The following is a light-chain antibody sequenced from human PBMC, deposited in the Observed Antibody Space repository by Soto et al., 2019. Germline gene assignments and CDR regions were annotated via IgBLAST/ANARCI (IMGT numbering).Light chain of an antibody. CDR1: QSVLYSSNNKNY. CDR2: WAS. V-gene: IGKV4-1*01. Sequence: DIVMTQSPDSLAVSLGERATINCKSSQSVLYSSNNKNYLAWYQQKPGQPPKLLIYWASTRESGVPDRFSGGGSWTDFTLTISSLQAEDVAVYYCHQYFSTPPYTFGQGTKLEIK. CDR3: HQYFSTPPYT. J-gene: IGKJ2*01.